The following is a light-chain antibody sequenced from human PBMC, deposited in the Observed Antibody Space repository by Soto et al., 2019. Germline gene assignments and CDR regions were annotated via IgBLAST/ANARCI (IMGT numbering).Light chain of an antibody. Sequence: NFMLTQPHSVSESPGKTVTISCTRRSGSIASNYVQWYQQRPGSAPTTVIYADNQRPSGVPDRFSGSIDSSSNPASLTTSGLRTEAEAHLYYYSYDNSHNWVFG. J-gene: IGLJ3*02. CDR2: ADN. CDR3: YSYDNSHNWV. V-gene: IGLV6-57*04. CDR1: SGSIASNY.